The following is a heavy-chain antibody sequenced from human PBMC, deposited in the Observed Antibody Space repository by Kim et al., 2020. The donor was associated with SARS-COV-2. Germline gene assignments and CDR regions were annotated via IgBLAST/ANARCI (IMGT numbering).Heavy chain of an antibody. Sequence: GGSLRLSCTVSGFLASEHYISWVRQAPGKGLEWISYISGANTGTTMYYADSVKGRFTISRDNAKNTVYLQLDSLRNEDTAVYFCARRVAFDYWGRGTLVTVSS. CDR3: ARRVAFDY. J-gene: IGHJ4*02. CDR1: GFLASEHY. V-gene: IGHV3-11*01. CDR2: ISGANTGTTM.